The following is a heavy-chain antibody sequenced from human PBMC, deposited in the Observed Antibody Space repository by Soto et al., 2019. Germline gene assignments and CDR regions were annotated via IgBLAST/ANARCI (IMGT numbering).Heavy chain of an antibody. Sequence: EVQVVESGGGLVQPGGSLRLSCAASGFTFSDHYMDWVRQAPGKGPEWVGRSRNKAISYSTEYAASVRGRFTISRDDSGDSVDLEMNSLKTEDTAVYYCAVDIVGTGSYWGQGTLVTVSS. D-gene: IGHD5-12*01. CDR2: SRNKAISYST. V-gene: IGHV3-72*01. CDR3: AVDIVGTGSY. J-gene: IGHJ4*02. CDR1: GFTFSDHY.